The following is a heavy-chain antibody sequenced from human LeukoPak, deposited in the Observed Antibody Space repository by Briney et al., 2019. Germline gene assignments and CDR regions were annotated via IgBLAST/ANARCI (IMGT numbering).Heavy chain of an antibody. D-gene: IGHD2-21*01. V-gene: IGHV3-30*03. CDR2: ISYDGSNK. Sequence: GRSLRLSCAASGFTFSSYGMHWVRQAPGKGLEWVAVISYDGSNKYYADSVKGRFTISRDNSKNTLYLQMNSLRAEDTAVYYCARPVFPYYYYGMDVWGQGTTVTVSS. CDR1: GFTFSSYG. J-gene: IGHJ6*02. CDR3: ARPVFPYYYYGMDV.